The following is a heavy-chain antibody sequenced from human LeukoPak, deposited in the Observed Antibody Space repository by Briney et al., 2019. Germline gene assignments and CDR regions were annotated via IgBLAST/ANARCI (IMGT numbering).Heavy chain of an antibody. Sequence: ASVKVSCKASGYTFTGYYIHWVRQAPGQGLEWMGWLNPKTGGTNYAQRFQYRVTMTRDTSISTAYMELNRLISDDTAMYYCARTRGDQTPMAYLDYWGQGTLVTVSS. CDR2: LNPKTGGT. CDR1: GYTFTGYY. CDR3: ARTRGDQTPMAYLDY. J-gene: IGHJ4*02. V-gene: IGHV1-2*02. D-gene: IGHD3-10*01.